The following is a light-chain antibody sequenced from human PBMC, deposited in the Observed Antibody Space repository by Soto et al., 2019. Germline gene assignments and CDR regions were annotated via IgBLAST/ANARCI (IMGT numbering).Light chain of an antibody. V-gene: IGLV2-23*01. CDR2: EGI. J-gene: IGLJ1*01. CDR3: YSYANSSYV. Sequence: QSALTQPASVSGSPGQSITISCTGTSSDVGGYNLVSWYQQHPGKAPKLMIYEGIKRPSGVSNRFSGSKSGNTASLTISGIQAEDEADYYCYSYANSSYVFGIGTKVTVL. CDR1: SSDVGGYNL.